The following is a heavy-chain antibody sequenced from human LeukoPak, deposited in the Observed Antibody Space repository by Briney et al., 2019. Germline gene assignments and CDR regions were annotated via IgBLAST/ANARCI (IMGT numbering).Heavy chain of an antibody. J-gene: IGHJ4*02. CDR1: GFSFSSYG. CDR3: AKDRRRDHYYDSSGSIPDY. V-gene: IGHV3-23*01. Sequence: PGGSLRLSCVGSGFSFSSYGMTWVRQAPGKGLEWVSAISGSGESTYNADSVKGRFTISRDNSKNTLYLQMNSLRAEDTAVYYCAKDRRRDHYYDSSGSIPDYWGQGTLVTVSS. D-gene: IGHD3-22*01. CDR2: ISGSGEST.